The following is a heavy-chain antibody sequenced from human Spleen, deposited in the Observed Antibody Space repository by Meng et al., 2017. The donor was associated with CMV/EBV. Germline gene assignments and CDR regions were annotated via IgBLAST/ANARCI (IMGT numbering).Heavy chain of an antibody. V-gene: IGHV3-30*02. CDR3: ARADYSDPFDY. J-gene: IGHJ4*02. CDR2: IRYDGSNK. CDR1: GGSISSSSYY. Sequence: GESLKISCTVSGGSISSSSYYWGWIRQPPGKGLEWVAFIRYDGSNKYYADSVKGRFTISRDNSKNTLYLQMNSLRAEDTTVYYCARADYSDPFDYWGQGTLVTVSS. D-gene: IGHD4-11*01.